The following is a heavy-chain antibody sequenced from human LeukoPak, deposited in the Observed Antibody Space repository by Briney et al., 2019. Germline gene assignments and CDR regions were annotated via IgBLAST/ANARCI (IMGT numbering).Heavy chain of an antibody. CDR2: IFYSGST. J-gene: IGHJ4*02. CDR1: GSSINDYS. V-gene: IGHV4-59*08. CDR3: ARHAGADSSSWYYFDY. Sequence: ASETLSLTCTVSGSSINDYSWSWIRQPPGKGLEWIGYIFYSGSTNYNPSLRGRVTISVDRSKNQFSLKLSSVTAADTAVYYCARHAGADSSSWYYFDYWGQGTLVTVSS. D-gene: IGHD6-13*01.